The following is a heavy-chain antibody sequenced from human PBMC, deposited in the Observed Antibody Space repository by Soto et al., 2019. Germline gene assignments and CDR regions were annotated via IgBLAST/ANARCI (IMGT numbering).Heavy chain of an antibody. Sequence: QVQLQESGPGLVKPSQTLSLTCTVSGGSISSTNHYWSWIRRHPGKSLEWVGYMYYYGDTYYDPSLKSRVTISVDTSKNQFSLKLSSVTAADTAVYYCAGGNSSRWYWFDPWGQGTLVTVSS. CDR1: GGSISSTNHY. CDR2: MYYYGDT. V-gene: IGHV4-31*03. CDR3: AGGNSSRWYWFDP. J-gene: IGHJ5*02. D-gene: IGHD6-13*01.